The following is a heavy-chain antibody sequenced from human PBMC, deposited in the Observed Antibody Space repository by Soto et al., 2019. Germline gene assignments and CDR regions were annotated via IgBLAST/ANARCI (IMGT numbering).Heavy chain of an antibody. V-gene: IGHV1-58*01. J-gene: IGHJ4*02. Sequence: QMQLVQSGPEVKKPGTSVKVSCKASGFTFTSSAVQWVRQARGQRLEWIGWIVVGSGNTNYAQKFQERVTITRDMSTSTAYMELSILRSEDTAVYYCAADAYSGSYYLDYWGQGTLVTVSS. CDR3: AADAYSGSYYLDY. CDR1: GFTFTSSA. D-gene: IGHD1-26*01. CDR2: IVVGSGNT.